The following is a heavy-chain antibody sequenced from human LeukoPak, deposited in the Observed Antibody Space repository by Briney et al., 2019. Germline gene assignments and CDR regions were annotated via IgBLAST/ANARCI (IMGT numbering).Heavy chain of an antibody. J-gene: IGHJ4*02. V-gene: IGHV3-7*01. D-gene: IGHD3-3*01. CDR2: IKQDGSEK. CDR1: GFTFSRYW. CDR3: ATGYDFWSGYYFFDY. Sequence: GGSLRLSCAASGFTFSRYWMSWVRQAPGKGLEWVANIKQDGSEKYYVDSVKGRFTISRDNAKNSLYLQMNSLRAEDTAVYYCATGYDFWSGYYFFDYWGQGTLVTVSS.